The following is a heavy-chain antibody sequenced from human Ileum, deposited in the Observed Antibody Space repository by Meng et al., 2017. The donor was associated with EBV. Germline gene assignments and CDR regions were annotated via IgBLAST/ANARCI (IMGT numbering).Heavy chain of an antibody. Sequence: EHLEDSVPGHGGLSASLSLAFNASGDAFSVCHWWSWVRQSPQNGREWIGVVFPCGPTYYNTSLKSRVTISLDKSRNQFSLNLIHVTAAEAAVYYCARDSFQYASGIPAHWGQGTLVTVSS. CDR1: GDAFSVCHW. CDR2: VFPCGPT. D-gene: IGHD3-16*01. V-gene: IGHV4-4*02. J-gene: IGHJ4*02. CDR3: ARDSFQYASGIPAH.